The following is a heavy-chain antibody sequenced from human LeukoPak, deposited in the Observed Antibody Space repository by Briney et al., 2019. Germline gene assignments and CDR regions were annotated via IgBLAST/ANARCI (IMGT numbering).Heavy chain of an antibody. Sequence: SETLSLTCTVSGGSISSSSYYWGWMRQPPGKGLESIGSIYYSGSTYYNPSLRSRVTISVDTSKNQFSLKLSSVTAADTAVYYCASPHDSVEDSWYSSSWYYFDYWGQGTLVTVSS. D-gene: IGHD6-13*01. CDR2: IYYSGST. CDR3: ASPHDSVEDSWYSSSWYYFDY. CDR1: GGSISSSSYY. V-gene: IGHV4-39*01. J-gene: IGHJ4*02.